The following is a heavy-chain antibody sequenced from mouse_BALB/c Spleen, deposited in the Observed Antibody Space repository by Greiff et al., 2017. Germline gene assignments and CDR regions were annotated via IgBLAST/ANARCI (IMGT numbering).Heavy chain of an antibody. CDR2: IFPGTGTT. D-gene: IGHD2-4*01. Sequence: VQLQQSGAELVKPGASVKLSCKTSGYTFTSYWIQWVKQRPGQGLGWIGEIFPGTGTTYYNEKFKGKATLTIDTSSSTAYMQLSSLTSEDSAVYFCARRGITTTWFAYWGQGTLVTVSA. J-gene: IGHJ3*01. CDR1: GYTFTSYW. V-gene: IGHV1S132*01. CDR3: ARRGITTTWFAY.